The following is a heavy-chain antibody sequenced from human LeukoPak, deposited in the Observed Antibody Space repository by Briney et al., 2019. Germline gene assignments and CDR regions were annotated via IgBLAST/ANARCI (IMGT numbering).Heavy chain of an antibody. V-gene: IGHV5-51*01. CDR2: IYPGDSDT. J-gene: IGHJ4*02. CDR3: SRHSLTTVGDFDY. CDR1: GYSFTSYW. Sequence: GESLKISCKGSGYSFTSYWIGWVRQMPGKGPEWMGIIYPGDSDTRYSPSFQGQVTISADKSISTAYLQWSSLKASDTAMYYCSRHSLTTVGDFDYWGQGTLVTVSS. D-gene: IGHD4-23*01.